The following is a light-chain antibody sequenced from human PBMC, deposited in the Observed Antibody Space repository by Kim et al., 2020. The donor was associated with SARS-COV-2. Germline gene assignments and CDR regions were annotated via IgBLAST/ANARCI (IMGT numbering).Light chain of an antibody. CDR2: AAS. Sequence: AAVGDRVTIHCRASQSISSYLNWYQQKPGKAPKLLIYAASSLQSGVPSRFSGSGSGTDFTLTISSLQPEDFATYYCQQSYSTGITFGQGTRLEIK. V-gene: IGKV1-39*01. J-gene: IGKJ5*01. CDR3: QQSYSTGIT. CDR1: QSISSY.